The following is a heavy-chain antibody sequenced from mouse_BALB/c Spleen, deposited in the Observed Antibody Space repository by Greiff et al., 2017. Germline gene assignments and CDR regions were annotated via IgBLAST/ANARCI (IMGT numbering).Heavy chain of an antibody. J-gene: IGHJ3*01. D-gene: IGHD4-1*02. Sequence: QVQLQQSGAELMKPGASVKISCKATGYTFSSYWIEWVKQRPGHGLEWIGEILPGSGSTNYNEKFKGKATFTADTSSNTAYMQLSSLTSEDSAVYYCATSQLGRGAYWGQGTLVTVSA. V-gene: IGHV1-9*01. CDR3: ATSQLGRGAY. CDR1: GYTFSSYW. CDR2: ILPGSGST.